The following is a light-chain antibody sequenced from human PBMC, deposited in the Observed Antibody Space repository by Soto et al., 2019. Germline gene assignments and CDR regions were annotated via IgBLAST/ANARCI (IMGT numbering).Light chain of an antibody. J-gene: IGKJ1*01. CDR1: QSVSSN. V-gene: IGKV3-15*01. CDR2: GAS. Sequence: EIVMTHSPATRSLSPGERATLSCRASQSVSSNLAWYQQTPRQAPRLLIFGASTRATGIPARFSGSGSGTEFSLTINSLQSEDFAVYYCQEYNSWPWTFGQGTKVDIK. CDR3: QEYNSWPWT.